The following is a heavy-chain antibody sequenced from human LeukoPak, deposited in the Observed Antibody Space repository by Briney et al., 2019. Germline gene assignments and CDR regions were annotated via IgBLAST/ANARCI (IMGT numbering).Heavy chain of an antibody. Sequence: ASVQVSCQASGYSFTSYGISWVRQAAGQGVEWMGWISAYNGNKNYAPKLKGRVTITTDTSTSTVYMELTSVRSDDTAVYYCAATRVVGAFFDYWGQGTLVTVSS. CDR1: GYSFTSYG. CDR2: ISAYNGNK. V-gene: IGHV1-18*01. CDR3: AATRVVGAFFDY. D-gene: IGHD1-26*01. J-gene: IGHJ4*02.